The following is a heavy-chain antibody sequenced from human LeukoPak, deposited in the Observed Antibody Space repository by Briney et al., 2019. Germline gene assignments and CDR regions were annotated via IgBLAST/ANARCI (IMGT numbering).Heavy chain of an antibody. CDR3: ARDGYSGSDAL. Sequence: WETLSLTCTVSGGSISTYYWSWIRQSPGKGLEWIGYIYHSGSTNYNPSLKSRVTISVDTSQNQFYLKLSSVTAADTAVYYCARDGYSGSDALWGQGTLVTVSS. CDR2: IYHSGST. J-gene: IGHJ4*02. D-gene: IGHD5-12*01. V-gene: IGHV4-59*01. CDR1: GGSISTYY.